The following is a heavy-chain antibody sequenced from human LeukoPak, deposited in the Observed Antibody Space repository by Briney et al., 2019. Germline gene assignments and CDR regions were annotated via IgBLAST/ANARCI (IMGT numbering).Heavy chain of an antibody. J-gene: IGHJ5*02. CDR3: ARLRGLANWFDP. CDR2: IYYSGST. Sequence: PSETLSLTCTVSGGSISSSSYYWGWIRQPPGKGLEWIGSIYYSGSTYYDPSLKSRVTISVDTSKNQSSLKLSSVTAANTAVYYCARLRGLANWFDPWGQGTLVTVSS. CDR1: GGSISSSSYY. V-gene: IGHV4-39*01. D-gene: IGHD3/OR15-3a*01.